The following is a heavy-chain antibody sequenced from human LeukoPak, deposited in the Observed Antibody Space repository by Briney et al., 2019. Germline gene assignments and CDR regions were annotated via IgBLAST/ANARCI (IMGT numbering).Heavy chain of an antibody. V-gene: IGHV3-48*01. CDR3: ARRGTAPYYYMDV. J-gene: IGHJ6*03. Sequence: GGSLRLSCVGSEFTFSGYSMNWVRQAPGKGLERVAYISSGSGIIYYADSVKGRFTVSRDNAKNSLYLQMSSLRAEDTAVYYCARRGTAPYYYMDVWSKGTAVTVSS. CDR2: ISSGSGII. CDR1: EFTFSGYS.